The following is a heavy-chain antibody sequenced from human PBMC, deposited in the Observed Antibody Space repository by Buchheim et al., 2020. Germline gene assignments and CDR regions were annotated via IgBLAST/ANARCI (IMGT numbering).Heavy chain of an antibody. CDR3: ARERYYGSGSPFDY. J-gene: IGHJ4*02. D-gene: IGHD3-10*01. Sequence: EVQLVESGGGLVQPGGSLRLSCAASGFTFSPYWMSWVRQAPGKGLEWVANIKQDGSEKYYVGSVKGRFTISRDNAKNLLYLQMNSLRAEDTAVYYCARERYYGSGSPFDYWGQGTL. CDR1: GFTFSPYW. V-gene: IGHV3-7*03. CDR2: IKQDGSEK.